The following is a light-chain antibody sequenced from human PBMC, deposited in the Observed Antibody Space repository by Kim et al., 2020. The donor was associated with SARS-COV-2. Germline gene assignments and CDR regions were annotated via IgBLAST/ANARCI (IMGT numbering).Light chain of an antibody. V-gene: IGKV3-15*01. CDR2: NTF. CDR1: QSITGN. CDR3: QQYDSWPRT. Sequence: VSPGESGTLSCRASQSITGNVAWYQQQPGQAPRLLIFNTFLRATDVPARFTGTESGTEFTLTIDSVQSGDVAVYFCQQYDSWPRTFGQGTKVDIK. J-gene: IGKJ1*01.